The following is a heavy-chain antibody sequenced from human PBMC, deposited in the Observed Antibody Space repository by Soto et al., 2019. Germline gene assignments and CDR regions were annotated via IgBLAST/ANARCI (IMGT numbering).Heavy chain of an antibody. CDR1: GFTFSTYA. D-gene: IGHD5-18*01. CDR2: ISGNGNSA. CDR3: AKSTWIPLGPAY. Sequence: EVQLLESGGGLVQPGGSLRLSCAASGFTFSTYAMIWVRQAPGRGLEWVSSISGNGNSAHYADSVNGRFTVSRDNSQNTMYLQMNSLRAEDTALYDCAKSTWIPLGPAYLGQGTLVTVSS. V-gene: IGHV3-23*01. J-gene: IGHJ4*02.